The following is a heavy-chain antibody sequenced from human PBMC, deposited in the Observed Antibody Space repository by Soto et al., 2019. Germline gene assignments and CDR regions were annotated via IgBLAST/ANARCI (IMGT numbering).Heavy chain of an antibody. CDR1: GFTFSSYG. D-gene: IGHD3-10*01. CDR2: ISYDGSNK. CDR3: AKDYYGSGSYYKDGMDV. J-gene: IGHJ6*02. V-gene: IGHV3-30*18. Sequence: QVQLVESGGGVVQPGRSLRLSCAASGFTFSSYGMHWVRQAPGKGLEWVAVISYDGSNKYYADSVKGRFTISRDNSKNTLYLQMNSLRAEDTAVYYCAKDYYGSGSYYKDGMDVWGQGTTVTVSS.